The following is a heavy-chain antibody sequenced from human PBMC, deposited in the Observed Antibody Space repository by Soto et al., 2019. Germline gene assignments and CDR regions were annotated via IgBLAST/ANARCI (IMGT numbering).Heavy chain of an antibody. CDR3: AHRHCGSWYFDD. Sequence: QITLKESGPTLVKPTQTLTLTCTFSGFSLSTSGVGVGWIRQPPGKALDWLALIYWDDDKYNSPSLKSRLTVTKDTSKTQVVLTMTNMDPVDTATYYCAHRHCGSWYFDDWGQGTLVTVSS. D-gene: IGHD6-13*01. V-gene: IGHV2-5*02. J-gene: IGHJ4*02. CDR1: GFSLSTSGVG. CDR2: IYWDDDK.